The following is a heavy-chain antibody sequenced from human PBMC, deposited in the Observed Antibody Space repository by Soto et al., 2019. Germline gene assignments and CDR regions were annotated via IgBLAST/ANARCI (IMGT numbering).Heavy chain of an antibody. J-gene: IGHJ6*02. V-gene: IGHV3-43*01. Sequence: GGSLRLSCAASGFTFDDYTMHWVRQAPGKGLEWVSLISWDGGSTYYADSVKGRFTISRDNSKNSLYLQMNSLRTEDTALYYCAKGAGAIYYYYYGMDVWGQGTTVTVSS. CDR3: AKGAGAIYYYYYGMDV. CDR1: GFTFDDYT. CDR2: ISWDGGST.